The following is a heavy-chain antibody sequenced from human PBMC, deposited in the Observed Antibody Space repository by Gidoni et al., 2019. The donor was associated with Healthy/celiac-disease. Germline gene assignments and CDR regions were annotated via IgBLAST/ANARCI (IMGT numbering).Heavy chain of an antibody. D-gene: IGHD6-13*01. V-gene: IGHV3-9*01. CDR1: GFTFDDYA. Sequence: EVQLVESGGGLVQPGRSLRLSCAASGFTFDDYAMHWVRQAPGKGLEWVSGISWNSGSIGYADSVKGRFTISRDNAKNSLYLQMNSLRAEDTALYYCVSEAAAGEGWGQGTLVTVSS. CDR3: VSEAAAGEG. J-gene: IGHJ4*02. CDR2: ISWNSGSI.